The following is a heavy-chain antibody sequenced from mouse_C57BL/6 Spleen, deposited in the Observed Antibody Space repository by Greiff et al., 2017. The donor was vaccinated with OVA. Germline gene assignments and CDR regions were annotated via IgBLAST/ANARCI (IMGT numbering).Heavy chain of an antibody. CDR1: GFTFSSYG. Sequence: EVMLVESGGDLVKPGGSLKLSCAASGFTFSSYGMSWVRQTPDKRLEWVATISSGGSYTYYPDSVKGRFTISRDNAKNTLYLQMSRLKSEDTAMYYCARRGGEDYWGQGTLVTVSA. CDR3: ARRGGEDY. CDR2: ISSGGSYT. J-gene: IGHJ3*01. V-gene: IGHV5-6*02.